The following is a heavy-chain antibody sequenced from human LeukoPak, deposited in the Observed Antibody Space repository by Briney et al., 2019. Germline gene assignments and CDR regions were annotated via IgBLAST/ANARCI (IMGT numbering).Heavy chain of an antibody. J-gene: IGHJ4*02. D-gene: IGHD6-6*01. Sequence: GGSLRLCCAASGFIFSSYSMNWVRQAPGKGLEWVSSISSSSSYMYYADSVKGRFTISRDNAKNSLYLQMDSLRAEDTAVYYCARMVLLYSSSAEAFEYWGQGTLVTVSS. V-gene: IGHV3-21*01. CDR1: GFIFSSYS. CDR3: ARMVLLYSSSAEAFEY. CDR2: ISSSSSYM.